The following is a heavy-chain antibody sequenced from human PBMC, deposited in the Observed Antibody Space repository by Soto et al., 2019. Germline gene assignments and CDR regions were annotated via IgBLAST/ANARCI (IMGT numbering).Heavy chain of an antibody. D-gene: IGHD3-9*01. CDR2: IYYRGNA. CDR3: ARLEGLATISYYFDF. CDR1: DDSINSDKYY. J-gene: IGHJ4*02. V-gene: IGHV4-39*01. Sequence: SETLSLTCSVSDDSINSDKYYWGWIRQPPGKGLEWIGSIYYRGNAYYNPPLQTRVTISLDKSKSQFSLKPNSVTAADSAVYFCARLEGLATISYYFDFWGPGALVTVSS.